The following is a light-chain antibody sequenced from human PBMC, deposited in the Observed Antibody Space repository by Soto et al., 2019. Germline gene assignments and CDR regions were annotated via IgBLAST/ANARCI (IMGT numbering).Light chain of an antibody. V-gene: IGLV2-23*01. CDR3: CSYAAGSTPYV. Sequence: QSALTQPASVSGSRGQSITISCTGTSSDVGSYNPVSWYQQHPGKAPKLMIYEGSKRPSGVSNRFSGSKSGNTASLTISGLQADDEADYYCCSYAAGSTPYVFGTGTKVTVL. CDR1: SSDVGSYNP. J-gene: IGLJ1*01. CDR2: EGS.